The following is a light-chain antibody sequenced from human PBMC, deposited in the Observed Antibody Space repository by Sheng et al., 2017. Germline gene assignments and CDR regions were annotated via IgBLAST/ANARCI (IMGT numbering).Light chain of an antibody. J-gene: IGLJ3*02. V-gene: IGLV1-47*01. Sequence: QSVLTQPPSASETPGQRVTISCSGSNSNIESNYVYWYQHVPGTAPILLIYRNDQRPSGVPDRFSGSKSGTSASLAISGLRSEDEADYYCATWDDSLSVWVFGGGTKLTVL. CDR1: NSNIESNY. CDR3: ATWDDSLSVWV. CDR2: RND.